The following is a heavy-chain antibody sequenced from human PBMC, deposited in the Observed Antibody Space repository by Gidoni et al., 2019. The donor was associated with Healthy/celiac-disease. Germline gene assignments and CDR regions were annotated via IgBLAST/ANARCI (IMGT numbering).Heavy chain of an antibody. D-gene: IGHD3-22*01. CDR3: ARDNTYDSSGYYIPLDY. V-gene: IGHV4-30-4*01. CDR1: GGSISSGDYY. Sequence: QVQLQESGPGLVKPSQTLSLTCTVSGGSISSGDYYWSWIRQPPGKGLEWIGYIYYSGSTYYNPSLKSRVTISVDTSKNQFSLKLSSVTAADTAVYYCARDNTYDSSGYYIPLDYWGQGTLVTVSS. CDR2: IYYSGST. J-gene: IGHJ4*02.